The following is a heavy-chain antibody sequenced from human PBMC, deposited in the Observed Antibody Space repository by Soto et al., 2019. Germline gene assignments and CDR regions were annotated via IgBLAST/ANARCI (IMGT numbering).Heavy chain of an antibody. J-gene: IGHJ4*02. V-gene: IGHV3-33*01. CDR2: IWYDGSNK. D-gene: IGHD2-15*01. CDR1: GFTFSSYG. CDR3: ARDGAVYCSGGSCYSVGSGGFDY. Sequence: GESLKISCAASGFTFSSYGMHWVRQAPGKGLEWVAVIWYDGSNKYYADSVKGRFTISRDNSKNTLYLQMNSLRAEDTAVYYCARDGAVYCSGGSCYSVGSGGFDYWGQGTLVTVSS.